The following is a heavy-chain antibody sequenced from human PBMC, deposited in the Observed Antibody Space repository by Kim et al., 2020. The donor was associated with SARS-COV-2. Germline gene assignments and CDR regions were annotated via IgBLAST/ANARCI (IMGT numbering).Heavy chain of an antibody. CDR1: GYTFTSYY. J-gene: IGHJ6*03. D-gene: IGHD3-22*01. CDR3: AREDYYDSSGHYYYYYYMDV. CDR2: INPSGGST. V-gene: IGHV1-46*01. Sequence: ASVKVSCKASGYTFTSYYMHWVRQAPGQGLEWMGIINPSGGSTSYAQKFQGRVTMTRDTSTSTVYMELSSLRSEDTAVYYCAREDYYDSSGHYYYYYYMDVWGKGTTVTVSS.